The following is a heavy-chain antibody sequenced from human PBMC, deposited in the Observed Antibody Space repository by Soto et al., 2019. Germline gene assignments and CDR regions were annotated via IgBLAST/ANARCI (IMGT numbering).Heavy chain of an antibody. CDR1: GFTFSSYS. CDR2: ISHDGSNK. Sequence: QGQLVESGGGVVQPGRSLRLSCAASGFTFSSYSMQWARQAPGKGLEWVAVISHDGSNKYYADSVKGRITISRDNSKNTLYLQMNSLRAEDTAVYYCGAGWYFFDYWGQGTPVTVSS. V-gene: IGHV3-30*03. D-gene: IGHD6-19*01. CDR3: GAGWYFFDY. J-gene: IGHJ4*02.